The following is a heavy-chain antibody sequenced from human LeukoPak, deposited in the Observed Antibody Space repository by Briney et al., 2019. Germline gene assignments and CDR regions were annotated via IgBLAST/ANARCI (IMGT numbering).Heavy chain of an antibody. D-gene: IGHD4-11*01. CDR2: IIPIFGTA. Sequence: GASVKVSCTASGGTFSSYAISWVRQAPGQGLEWMGGIIPIFGTANYAQKFQGRVTITADESTSTAYMELSSLRSEDTAVYYCARSNIMFRTTIDYWGQGTLVTVSS. J-gene: IGHJ4*02. CDR3: ARSNIMFRTTIDY. V-gene: IGHV1-69*13. CDR1: GGTFSSYA.